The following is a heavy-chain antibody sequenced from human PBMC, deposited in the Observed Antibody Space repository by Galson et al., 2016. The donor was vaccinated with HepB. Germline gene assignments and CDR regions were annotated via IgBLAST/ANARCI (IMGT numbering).Heavy chain of an antibody. Sequence: SLRLSCAASGFTFRNYGMHWVRQAPGQGLEWVAIISHDGSLKFYADSVKGRFTISRDNSKNTLYLQMNSLRPEDTAIYYCAKAMAAARTNWLDPWGQGVLVTVSS. CDR1: GFTFRNYG. CDR2: ISHDGSLK. J-gene: IGHJ5*02. D-gene: IGHD6-13*01. CDR3: AKAMAAARTNWLDP. V-gene: IGHV3-30*18.